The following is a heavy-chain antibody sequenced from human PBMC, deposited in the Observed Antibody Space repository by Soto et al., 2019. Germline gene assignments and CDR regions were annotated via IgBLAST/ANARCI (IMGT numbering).Heavy chain of an antibody. CDR3: ASNSPGDLPFDY. CDR2: IYHSGST. CDR1: GGSISSSNW. J-gene: IGHJ4*02. D-gene: IGHD6-13*01. V-gene: IGHV4-4*02. Sequence: SETLSLTCAVSGGSISSSNWWSWVRQPPGKGLEWIGEIYHSGSTNYNPSLKSRVTISVDKSKNQFSLKLSSVTAADPAVYYCASNSPGDLPFDYWGPGTLVTVSS.